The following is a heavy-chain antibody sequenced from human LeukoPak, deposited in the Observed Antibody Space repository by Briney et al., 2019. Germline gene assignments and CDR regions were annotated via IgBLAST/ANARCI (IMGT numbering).Heavy chain of an antibody. CDR2: INPNSGGT. CDR3: ATEGKMVRGVYTDY. V-gene: IGHV1-2*02. CDR1: GYTFTGYY. Sequence: ASVKVSCKASGYTFTGYYMHWVRQAPGQGLEWMGWINPNSGGTNYAQKFQGRVTMTRDTSISTAYMELSSLRSEDTAVYYCATEGKMVRGVYTDYWGQGTLVTVSS. D-gene: IGHD3-10*01. J-gene: IGHJ4*02.